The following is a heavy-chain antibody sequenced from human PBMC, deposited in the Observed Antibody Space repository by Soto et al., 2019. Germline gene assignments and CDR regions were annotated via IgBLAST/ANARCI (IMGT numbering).Heavy chain of an antibody. Sequence: QVQLVESGGGVVQPGRSLRLSCAASGFTFSSYGMHWVRQAPGKGLEWVAVIWYDGSNKYYADSVKGRFTISRDNSKNTLYLQMNSLRAEDTGVYYCARDSKGFDYWGQGTLVPVSS. J-gene: IGHJ4*02. D-gene: IGHD2-2*01. V-gene: IGHV3-33*01. CDR3: ARDSKGFDY. CDR2: IWYDGSNK. CDR1: GFTFSSYG.